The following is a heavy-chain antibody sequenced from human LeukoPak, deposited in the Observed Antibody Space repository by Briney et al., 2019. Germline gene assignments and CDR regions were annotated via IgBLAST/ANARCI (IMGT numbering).Heavy chain of an antibody. Sequence: ASVKVSCKVSGYTLTELSMHWVRQAPGKGLEWMGGFDPQDGETIYAQKFQGRVTMTEDTSTDTAYMELSSLRSEDTAVYYCALSRRPRTSCYPYFDYWGQGTLVTVSS. V-gene: IGHV1-24*01. CDR3: ALSRRPRTSCYPYFDY. CDR2: FDPQDGET. J-gene: IGHJ4*02. D-gene: IGHD2-2*01. CDR1: GYTLTELS.